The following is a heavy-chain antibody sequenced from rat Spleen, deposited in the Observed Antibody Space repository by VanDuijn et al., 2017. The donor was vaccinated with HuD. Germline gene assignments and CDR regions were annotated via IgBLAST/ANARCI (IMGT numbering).Heavy chain of an antibody. V-gene: IGHV5-25*01. D-gene: IGHD1-9*01. J-gene: IGHJ3*01. CDR1: GFTFSNYY. CDR3: AREGYGYNQGWFAY. CDR2: ISAGGGDT. Sequence: EVQVVESGGGLVQPGRSMKLSCSASGFTFSNYYMAWVRQAPTKGLEWVAYISAGGGDTYYRYSVKGRFTISRDNAQSTLYLQMDSLRSEDTATYYCAREGYGYNQGWFAYWGQGTLVTVSS.